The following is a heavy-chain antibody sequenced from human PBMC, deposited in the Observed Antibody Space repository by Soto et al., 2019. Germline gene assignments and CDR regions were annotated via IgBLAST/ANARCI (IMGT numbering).Heavy chain of an antibody. D-gene: IGHD6-13*01. CDR2: IYYTGST. J-gene: IGHJ5*02. CDR3: AKKSSSGCCDP. CDR1: GGSISTYY. Sequence: QVQLQESGPGLVKPSETLSLTCTVSGGSISTYYWSWIRQPPGKGLEWIGYIYYTGSTTYNPSLQSRVTVSVDISTSQYARKLSSVTAADTAVCYCAKKSSSGCCDPWGQGALVAVSS. V-gene: IGHV4-59*01.